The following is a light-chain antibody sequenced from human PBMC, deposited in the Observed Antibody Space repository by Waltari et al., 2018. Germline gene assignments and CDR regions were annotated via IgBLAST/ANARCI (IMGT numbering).Light chain of an antibody. CDR1: QSVSSN. CDR3: HQHNSWPPLS. CDR2: GAS. J-gene: IGKJ4*01. V-gene: IGKV3-15*01. Sequence: EIVMTQSPATLSVSPGERATLSCRASQSVSSNLAWYQQKPGQAPRLLIYGASTRATGVPARCSVSGSGTDFTLTISGLQSEDYAVYFCHQHNSWPPLSFGGGTKVEIK.